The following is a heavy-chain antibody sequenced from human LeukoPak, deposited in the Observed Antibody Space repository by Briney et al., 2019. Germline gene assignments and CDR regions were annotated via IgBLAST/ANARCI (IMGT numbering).Heavy chain of an antibody. CDR1: GFTFSSYW. CDR3: ARGGYSYGYPY. Sequence: GGSLRLSCAASGFTFSSYWMHWVRQAPGKGLVWVSRINSDGSSTSYADSVKGRCTISRDNAKNTLYLQMNSLRAEDTAVYYCARGGYSYGYPYWGQGTLVTVSS. V-gene: IGHV3-74*01. J-gene: IGHJ4*02. CDR2: INSDGSST. D-gene: IGHD5-18*01.